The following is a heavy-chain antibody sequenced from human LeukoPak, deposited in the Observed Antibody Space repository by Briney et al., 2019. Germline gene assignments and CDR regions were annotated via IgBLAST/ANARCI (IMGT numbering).Heavy chain of an antibody. Sequence: PSETLSLTCGVSGGSISSTNWWTWVRQPPGEGLEWIGEVHLSGRTNYDPSLESRVTMSVDMSENHISLKLTSVTAADTAVYYCAREGGPYRPLDYSGQGTLVTVSS. CDR1: GGSISSTNW. CDR3: AREGGPYRPLDY. CDR2: VHLSGRT. J-gene: IGHJ4*02. V-gene: IGHV4-4*02.